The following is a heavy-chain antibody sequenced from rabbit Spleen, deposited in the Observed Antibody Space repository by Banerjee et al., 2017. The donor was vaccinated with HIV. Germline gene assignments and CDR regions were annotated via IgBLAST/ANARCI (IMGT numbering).Heavy chain of an antibody. CDR2: IYTNSAST. Sequence: QQQLEESGGGLVKPGGTLTLTCKASGIDFNSYYYMCWVRQAPGKGLDLIACIYTNSASTWYASWVNGRFSISRENTQNTVYLKLNSLTAADTASYFCVRDRADLGGDYGPYYFDFWGQGTLVTVS. D-gene: IGHD2-1*01. V-gene: IGHV1S43*01. CDR3: VRDRADLGGDYGPYYFDF. J-gene: IGHJ4*01. CDR1: GIDFNSYYY.